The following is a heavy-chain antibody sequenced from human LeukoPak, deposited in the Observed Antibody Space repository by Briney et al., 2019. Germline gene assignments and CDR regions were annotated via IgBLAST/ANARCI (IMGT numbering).Heavy chain of an antibody. J-gene: IGHJ4*02. D-gene: IGHD6-6*01. CDR1: GYTFSGYY. CDR3: ARVGRAFTAQSSFFDY. V-gene: IGHV1-2*02. Sequence: ASVKVSCKSSGYTFSGYYMHWVRQAPGQGLEWMGCINPNSGGTNYAQKFQGRVTMTRDTSISTAYMELIRLRSADTAVYYCARVGRAFTAQSSFFDYWGQGTLVTVSS. CDR2: INPNSGGT.